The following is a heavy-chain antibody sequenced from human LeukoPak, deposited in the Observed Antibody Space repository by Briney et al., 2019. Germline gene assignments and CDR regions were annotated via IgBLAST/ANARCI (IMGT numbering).Heavy chain of an antibody. CDR2: ISGDGGST. J-gene: IGHJ4*02. CDR1: GFTFDDYA. Sequence: PGGSLRLSCAASGFTFDDYAMHWVRQAPGKGLEWVSLISGDGGSTYYADSVRGRFTISRDNSKNSLYLQMNSLRTEDTALYYCAKGITRLGTGYPDYWGQGPLVTVSS. V-gene: IGHV3-43*02. D-gene: IGHD3/OR15-3a*01. CDR3: AKGITRLGTGYPDY.